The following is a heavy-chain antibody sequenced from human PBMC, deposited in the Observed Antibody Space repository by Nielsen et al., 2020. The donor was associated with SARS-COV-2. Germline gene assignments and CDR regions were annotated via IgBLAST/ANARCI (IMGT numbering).Heavy chain of an antibody. CDR1: GGSISSSSYY. D-gene: IGHD3-10*01. V-gene: IGHV4-39*01. J-gene: IGHJ6*02. CDR2: IYYSGST. Sequence: SETLSLTCTVSGGSISSSSYYWGWIRQPPGKGLEWIGSIYYSGSTYYNPSLKSRVTISVDTSKNQFSLKLSSVTAADTAVYYCATSEGVTRILWFGEWGRGMEVWGQGTTVTVSS. CDR3: ATSEGVTRILWFGEWGRGMEV.